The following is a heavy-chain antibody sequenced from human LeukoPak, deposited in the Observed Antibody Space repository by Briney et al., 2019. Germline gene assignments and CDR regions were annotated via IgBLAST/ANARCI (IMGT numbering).Heavy chain of an antibody. Sequence: SSETLSLTCTVSGGSISSYYWSWIRQPPGKGLEWIGYIYYSGSTNYNPSLKSRVTISVDTSKNQFSLKLSSVTAADTAVYYCARGGSSSWYPPYYFDYWGQGTLVTVSS. CDR3: ARGGSSSWYPPYYFDY. CDR2: IYYSGST. J-gene: IGHJ4*02. V-gene: IGHV4-59*01. D-gene: IGHD6-13*01. CDR1: GGSISSYY.